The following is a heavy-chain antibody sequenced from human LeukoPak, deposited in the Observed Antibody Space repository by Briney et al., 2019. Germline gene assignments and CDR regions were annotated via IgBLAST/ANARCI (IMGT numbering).Heavy chain of an antibody. Sequence: PSETLSLTCTVSGGSISSSSYYWGWIRQPPGKGLEYIGSVYYTGNTYYKPSHKRRVNISVNTSKTQISLKLHSVTRADTAGHYCSTSTGTTYNSFDPWGQGTLVTVSS. D-gene: IGHD4-11*01. J-gene: IGHJ5*02. V-gene: IGHV4-39*07. CDR2: VYYTGNT. CDR3: STSTGTTYNSFDP. CDR1: GGSISSSSYY.